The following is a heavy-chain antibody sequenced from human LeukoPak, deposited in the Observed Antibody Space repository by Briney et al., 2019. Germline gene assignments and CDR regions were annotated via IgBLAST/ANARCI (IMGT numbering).Heavy chain of an antibody. V-gene: IGHV4-59*08. D-gene: IGHD3-22*01. Sequence: SETLSLTCTVSGGSISSYYWSWIRQPPGKGLEWIGYIYYSGSTNYNPSLKSRVTISVDTSKNQSSLKLSSVTAADTAVYYCARHATMIVVVPEYYFDYWGQGTLVTVSS. CDR2: IYYSGST. CDR1: GGSISSYY. CDR3: ARHATMIVVVPEYYFDY. J-gene: IGHJ4*02.